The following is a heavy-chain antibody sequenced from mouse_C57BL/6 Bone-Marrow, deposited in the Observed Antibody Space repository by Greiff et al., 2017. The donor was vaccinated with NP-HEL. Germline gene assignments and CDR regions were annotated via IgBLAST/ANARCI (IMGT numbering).Heavy chain of an antibody. J-gene: IGHJ2*01. Sequence: EVQLQEPGGGLVKPGGSLKLSCAASGFTFSSYAMSWVSQTPEKRLEWVGTISAGGSYTYYTENVKGRSTISIDNAKNNLYQQMSHLKSEDTAMYYCARAPRTYYGNSVFDYWGQGTTLTVSS. CDR2: ISAGGSYT. V-gene: IGHV5-4*01. CDR1: GFTFSSYA. CDR3: ARAPRTYYGNSVFDY. D-gene: IGHD2-10*01.